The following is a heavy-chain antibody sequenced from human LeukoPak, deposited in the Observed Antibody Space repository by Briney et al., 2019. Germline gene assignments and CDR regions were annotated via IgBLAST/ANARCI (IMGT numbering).Heavy chain of an antibody. Sequence: SVKVSCKASGDTFSSYAISWVRQAPGQGLEWMGRIIPIFGTANYAQKFQGRVTITTDESTSTAYMELSSLRSEDTAVYYCARVIGDYEAHYFDYWGQGTLVTVSS. CDR3: ARVIGDYEAHYFDY. CDR2: IIPIFGTA. D-gene: IGHD4-17*01. J-gene: IGHJ4*02. CDR1: GDTFSSYA. V-gene: IGHV1-69*05.